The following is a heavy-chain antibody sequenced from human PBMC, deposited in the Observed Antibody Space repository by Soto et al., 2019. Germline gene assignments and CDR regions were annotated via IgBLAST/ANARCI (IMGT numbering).Heavy chain of an antibody. J-gene: IGHJ6*02. CDR1: GYTFTGYY. V-gene: IGHV1-2*04. D-gene: IGHD5-12*01. CDR2: INPNSGGT. CDR3: ARDQKLNSGYGSVRYYYYGMDV. Sequence: ASVKVSCKASGYTFTGYYMHWVRQAPGQGLEWMGWINPNSGGTNYAQKFQGWVTMTRDTSISTAYMELSRLRSDDTAAYYCARDQKLNSGYGSVRYYYYGMDVWGQGTTVTVSS.